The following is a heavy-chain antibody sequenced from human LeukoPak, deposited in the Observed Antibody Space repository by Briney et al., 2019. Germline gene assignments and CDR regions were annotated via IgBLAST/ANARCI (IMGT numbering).Heavy chain of an antibody. D-gene: IGHD3-9*01. Sequence: GRSLRLSCAASGFTFSSYAMHWVRQAPGKGLEWVAVISYDGSNKYYADSVKGRFTISRDNAKNSLYLQMNSLRAEDTAVYYCARDPHYDILTGFSYYYGIDVWGQGTTVTVSS. CDR3: ARDPHYDILTGFSYYYGIDV. CDR1: GFTFSSYA. CDR2: ISYDGSNK. V-gene: IGHV3-30-3*01. J-gene: IGHJ6*02.